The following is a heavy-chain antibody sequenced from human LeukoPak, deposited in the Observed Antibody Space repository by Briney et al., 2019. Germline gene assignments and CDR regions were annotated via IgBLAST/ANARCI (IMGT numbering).Heavy chain of an antibody. D-gene: IGHD3-22*01. CDR2: IYPGDSDT. CDR3: ARLRGYYYDSRKGDAFDI. CDR1: GYSFTSYW. Sequence: GESLKISCKGSGYSFTSYWIGWVRQMPGKGLEWMGIIYPGDSDTRYSPSFQGQVTISADKPISTAYLQWSSLKASDTAMYYCARLRGYYYDSRKGDAFDIWGQGTMVTVSS. J-gene: IGHJ3*02. V-gene: IGHV5-51*01.